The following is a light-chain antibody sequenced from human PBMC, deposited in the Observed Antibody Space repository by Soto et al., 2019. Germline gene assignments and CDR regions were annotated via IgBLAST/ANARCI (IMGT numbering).Light chain of an antibody. CDR1: QSVRSSY. V-gene: IGKV3-20*01. Sequence: EIVLTQSPGTLSLSPGERATLSCRASQSVRSSYLAWYQQKLGQAPRLLIYGVSNRATGSPDRFSGSGSGTDFTLTISRLESEDFAVYYCQQYGNSPRTFGQGTKVEIK. CDR3: QQYGNSPRT. CDR2: GVS. J-gene: IGKJ1*01.